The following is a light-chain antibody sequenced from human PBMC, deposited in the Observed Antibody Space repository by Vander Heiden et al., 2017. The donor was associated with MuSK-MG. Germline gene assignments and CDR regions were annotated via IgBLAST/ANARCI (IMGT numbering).Light chain of an antibody. CDR1: QSINSW. CDR2: KAS. V-gene: IGKV1-5*03. CDR3: QQYHSYST. Sequence: DIQMPQSPSAVSASVGDGVIITCRASQSINSWLAWYQQKPGKAPKLLIYKASSLESGVPSRFSGSGSGTEFTLSISSLQPDDFATYYCQQYHSYSTFGPGTKVDIK. J-gene: IGKJ3*01.